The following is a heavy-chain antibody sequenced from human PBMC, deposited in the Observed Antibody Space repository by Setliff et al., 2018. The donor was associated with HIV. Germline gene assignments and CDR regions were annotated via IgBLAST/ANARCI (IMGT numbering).Heavy chain of an antibody. D-gene: IGHD4-17*01. CDR1: GGSISSHY. J-gene: IGHJ3*01. Sequence: KSSETLSLTCTVSGGSISSHYWSWIRQPPGKGLEWIGYIYYSGNTNYNPSLKSRVTISVDTSKNQLSLKLSSVTAADTAVYYCVGVPKTTTQVAFDFWGQGTMVTVSS. V-gene: IGHV4-59*11. CDR2: IYYSGNT. CDR3: VGVPKTTTQVAFDF.